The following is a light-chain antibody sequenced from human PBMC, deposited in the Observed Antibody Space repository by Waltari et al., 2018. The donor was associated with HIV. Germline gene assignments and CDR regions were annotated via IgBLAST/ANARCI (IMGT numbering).Light chain of an antibody. Sequence: QSVLTQPPSASGTPGPRVTISCSGSSSHIGRNYLYSSQPLPATAPKLLIYRNNQRPSGVPDRFSGSKSGTSASLAISGLRSEDEADYYCAAWDDSLSGPWVFGGGTKLTVL. CDR3: AAWDDSLSGPWV. V-gene: IGLV1-47*01. CDR1: SSHIGRNY. CDR2: RNN. J-gene: IGLJ3*02.